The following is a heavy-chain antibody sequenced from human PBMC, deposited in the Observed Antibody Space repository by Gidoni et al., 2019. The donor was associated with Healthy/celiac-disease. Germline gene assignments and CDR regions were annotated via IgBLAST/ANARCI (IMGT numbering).Heavy chain of an antibody. J-gene: IGHJ4*02. CDR3: AKDDSSGGYGGLDY. CDR2: ISYDGSNK. CDR1: GFTFGSYG. Sequence: QVQLVESGGGVVQPGRSLRLSCAASGFTFGSYGMHWVRQAPGKGLEWVAVISYDGSNKYYADSVKGRFTISRDNSKNTLYLQMNSLRAEDTAVYYCAKDDSSGGYGGLDYWGQGTLVTVSS. D-gene: IGHD6-19*01. V-gene: IGHV3-30*18.